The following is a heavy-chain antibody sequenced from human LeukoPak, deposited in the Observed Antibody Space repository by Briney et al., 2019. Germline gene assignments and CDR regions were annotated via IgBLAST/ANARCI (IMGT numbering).Heavy chain of an antibody. Sequence: GGFLRLSCAASGFPFRDYGMHWVRQDLGKGLYWGASIWDDGSKTYYADSVKGRFTISRDNLSNTLYRQMNSLRAEDTALYFCARAPYTTGRSFYFDSWGQGTLVAVSS. J-gene: IGHJ4*02. D-gene: IGHD2-2*02. CDR3: ARAPYTTGRSFYFDS. CDR2: IWDDGSKT. V-gene: IGHV3-33*01. CDR1: GFPFRDYG.